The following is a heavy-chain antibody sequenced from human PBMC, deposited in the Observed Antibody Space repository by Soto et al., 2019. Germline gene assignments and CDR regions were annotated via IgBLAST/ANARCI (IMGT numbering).Heavy chain of an antibody. CDR1: GGSVGTGAYY. Sequence: PSETLSLTFRVSGGSVGTGAYYWSWIRQPPGKGLEWIGYTLYSGSPNYNPSLQSLQSRVTISVDTSRNQFSLRLTSVTAADTALYYCARHDYYHRTFDIWGQGTLVTVSS. V-gene: IGHV4-61*08. CDR3: ARHDYYHRTFDI. CDR2: TLYSGSP. D-gene: IGHD3-9*01. J-gene: IGHJ3*02.